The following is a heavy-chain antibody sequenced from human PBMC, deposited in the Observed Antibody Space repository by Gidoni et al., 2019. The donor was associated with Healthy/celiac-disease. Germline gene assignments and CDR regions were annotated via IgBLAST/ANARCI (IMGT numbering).Heavy chain of an antibody. CDR3: ARRSDFWSGYYGVVGEGWFDP. J-gene: IGHJ5*02. CDR2: INHSGST. D-gene: IGHD3-3*01. CDR1: GGSFSGYS. Sequence: QVQLQQWGAGLLKPSETLSLTCAVSGGSFSGYSWSWIRQPPGKGLEWIGEINHSGSTNYNPSLKSRVTISVDTSKNQFSLKLSSVTAADTAVYYCARRSDFWSGYYGVVGEGWFDPWGQGTLVTVSS. V-gene: IGHV4-34*01.